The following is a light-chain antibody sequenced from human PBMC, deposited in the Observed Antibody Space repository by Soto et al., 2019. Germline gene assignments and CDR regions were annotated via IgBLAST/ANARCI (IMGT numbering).Light chain of an antibody. CDR1: QSVSSN. CDR3: QQYNVWPLT. Sequence: EIVMTQSPATLSVSPGERATLSCRASQSVSSNSAWYQQKPGQTPRLLIYVASTRATGIPARFRVSGSGTGFTLAISRLQPKDFGVYYCQQYNVWPLTFGGGTKVEFK. V-gene: IGKV3-15*01. J-gene: IGKJ4*01. CDR2: VAS.